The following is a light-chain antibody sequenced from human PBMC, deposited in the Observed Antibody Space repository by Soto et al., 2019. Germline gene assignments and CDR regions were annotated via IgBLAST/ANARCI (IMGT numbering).Light chain of an antibody. J-gene: IGLJ1*01. CDR3: NSYTSTSPPYV. Sequence: QSVLTQPASVSGSAGQSISLSCTGTSSDIGRYNFVSWYQQRPGQAPKLLIFDVSHRPSGISDRFSGSKSGYTASLTISGVQAEDEADYYCNSYTSTSPPYVFGTGTKVTVL. CDR2: DVS. CDR1: SSDIGRYNF. V-gene: IGLV2-14*01.